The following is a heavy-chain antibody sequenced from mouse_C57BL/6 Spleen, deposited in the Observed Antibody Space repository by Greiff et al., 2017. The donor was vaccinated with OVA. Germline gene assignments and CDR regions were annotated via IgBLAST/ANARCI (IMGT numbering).Heavy chain of an antibody. Sequence: VQLQQPGAELVMPGASVKLSCKASGYTFTSYWMHWVKQRPGQGLDWIGEVDPSDSYTNYNQQFKGKSTLTVDKSSSTAYMQRSSLTSEDSAVYYSARRDYFDYWGQGTTLTVSS. CDR1: GYTFTSYW. J-gene: IGHJ2*01. CDR3: ARRDYFDY. CDR2: VDPSDSYT. V-gene: IGHV1-69*01.